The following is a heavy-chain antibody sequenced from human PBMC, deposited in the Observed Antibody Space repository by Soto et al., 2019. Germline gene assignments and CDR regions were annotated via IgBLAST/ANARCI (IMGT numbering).Heavy chain of an antibody. V-gene: IGHV1-8*01. CDR1: GYTFTSYD. D-gene: IGHD3-16*02. CDR2: MNPNSGNT. J-gene: IGHJ6*02. CDR3: ASGGPLLGLKRSYYYYYYRMDV. Sequence: ASVKVSCKASGYTFTSYDINWVRQATGQGLEWMGWMNPNSGNTGYAQKFQGRVTMTRNTSISTAYMELSSLRSEDTAVYYCASGGPLLGLKRSYYYYYYRMDVWGQGTTVTVSS.